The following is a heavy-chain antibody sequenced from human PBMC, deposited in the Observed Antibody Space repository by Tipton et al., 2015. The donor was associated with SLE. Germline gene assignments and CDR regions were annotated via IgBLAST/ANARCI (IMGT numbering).Heavy chain of an antibody. V-gene: IGHV4-30-4*08. D-gene: IGHD2-21*02. CDR2: IYYSGNT. CDR1: GGSISSGAYY. Sequence: TLSLTCTVSGGSISSGAYYWSWIRQHPGKGLEWIGYIYYSGNTYYNPSLKSRVFISVDTSKNQFSLKLTSVNAADTAVYYCARGMVTWRGAIVGVDVWGQGTTVNVSS. J-gene: IGHJ6*02. CDR3: ARGMVTWRGAIVGVDV.